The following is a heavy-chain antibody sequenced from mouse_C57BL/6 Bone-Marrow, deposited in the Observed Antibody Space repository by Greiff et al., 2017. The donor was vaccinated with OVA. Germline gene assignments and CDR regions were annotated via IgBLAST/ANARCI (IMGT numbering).Heavy chain of an antibody. CDR1: GYTFTDYY. J-gene: IGHJ2*01. D-gene: IGHD2-4*01. CDR2: INPNNGGT. Sequence: VQLQQSGPELVKPGASVKISCKASGYTFTDYYMNWVKQSHGKSLEWIGDINPNNGGTSYNQKFKGKATLTVDKSSSTAYMELRSLTSEDSAVYYCAFYYDSDYWGQGTTLTVSS. CDR3: AFYYDSDY. V-gene: IGHV1-26*01.